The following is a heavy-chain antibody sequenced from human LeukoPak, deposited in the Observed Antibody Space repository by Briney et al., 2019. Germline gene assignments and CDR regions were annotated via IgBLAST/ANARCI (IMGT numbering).Heavy chain of an antibody. CDR2: ISSSSTI. Sequence: PGGSLRLSCAASGFTFSDYAMSWVRQAPGKGLERVSYISSSSTIYYADSVKGRFTISRDNAKNSLYLQMNSLRDEDTAVCYCARDSPRWGASDYWGQGTLVTVSS. J-gene: IGHJ4*02. CDR3: ARDSPRWGASDY. V-gene: IGHV3-69-1*01. D-gene: IGHD4-23*01. CDR1: GFTFSDYA.